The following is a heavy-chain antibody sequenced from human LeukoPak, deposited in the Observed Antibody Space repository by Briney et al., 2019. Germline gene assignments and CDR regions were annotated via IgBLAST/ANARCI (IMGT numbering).Heavy chain of an antibody. J-gene: IGHJ4*02. Sequence: GSSVKVSCKAFGYTLTSYGISWVRQAPGQGLEWMGWIGADNGNTNYAQKFQGRVTMTTDTSTNTAYMELRSLRSDDTAVYYCARLLASDLVDIVPTLDYWGQGTLVTVSS. CDR2: IGADNGNT. CDR1: GYTLTSYG. CDR3: ARLLASDLVDIVPTLDY. V-gene: IGHV1-18*01. D-gene: IGHD5-12*01.